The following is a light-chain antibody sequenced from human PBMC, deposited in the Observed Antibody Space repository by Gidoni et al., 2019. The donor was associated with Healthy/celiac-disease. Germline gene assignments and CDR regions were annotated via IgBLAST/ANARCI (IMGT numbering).Light chain of an antibody. V-gene: IGKV1-9*01. Sequence: IQLTQSPSSLSASVVDRVTINFRASQGISSYLAWYQQKPGKAPKLLIYAASTLQSGGPSRFSGSGSGTDFTLTISSLQPEDFATYYCQQLNSYRFTFGPGTKVEIK. CDR2: AAS. J-gene: IGKJ3*01. CDR1: QGISSY. CDR3: QQLNSYRFT.